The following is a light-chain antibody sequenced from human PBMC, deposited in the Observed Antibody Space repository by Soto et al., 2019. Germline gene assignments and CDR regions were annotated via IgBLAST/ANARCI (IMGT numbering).Light chain of an antibody. Sequence: EIVLTQSPGTLSLSPGDKATLSCRASQSISSSFLSWYQQKSGQAPRLLIYAASSRATGVPDRFSGGGSGTDFTLTIRRLEPEDFAVYYCQQYGGSPPYTFGQGTRLEI. CDR2: AAS. CDR1: QSISSSF. J-gene: IGKJ2*01. CDR3: QQYGGSPPYT. V-gene: IGKV3-20*01.